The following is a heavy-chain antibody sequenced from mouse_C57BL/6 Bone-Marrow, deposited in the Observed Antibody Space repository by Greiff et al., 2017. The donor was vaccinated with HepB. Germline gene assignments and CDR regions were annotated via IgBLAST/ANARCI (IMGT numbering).Heavy chain of an antibody. D-gene: IGHD1-1*01. Sequence: DVMLVESGGGLVQPGGSLKLSCAASGFTFSDYYMYWVRQTPEKRLEWVAYISNGGGSTYYPDTVKGRFTISRDNAKNTLCLQMSRLKSEDTAMYYCARPNYYGSSYNWYFDVWGTGTTVTVSS. V-gene: IGHV5-12*01. CDR1: GFTFSDYY. CDR3: ARPNYYGSSYNWYFDV. CDR2: ISNGGGST. J-gene: IGHJ1*03.